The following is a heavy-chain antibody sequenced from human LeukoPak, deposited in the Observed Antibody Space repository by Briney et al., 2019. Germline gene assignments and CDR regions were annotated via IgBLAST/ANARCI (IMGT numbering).Heavy chain of an antibody. CDR2: ISSSSSYI. CDR1: GFTFSSYE. Sequence: GSLRLSCVASGFTFSSYEMNWVRQAPGKGLEWVSCISSSSSYIYYANSVKGRFTISRDNAKNSLYLQMNSLRAEDTAVYYCVRDYENLTGSKTRFHYWGQGTLVTVSS. J-gene: IGHJ4*02. D-gene: IGHD3-9*01. V-gene: IGHV3-21*01. CDR3: VRDYENLTGSKTRFHY.